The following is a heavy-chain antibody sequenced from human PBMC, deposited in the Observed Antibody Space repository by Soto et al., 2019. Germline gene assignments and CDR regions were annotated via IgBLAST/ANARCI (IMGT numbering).Heavy chain of an antibody. CDR3: APALYSSGWSPS. Sequence: QVQLVQSGAEVKKPGSSVKVSCKASGGTFSSYAISWVRQAPGQGLEWMGGIIPIFGTANYAQKFQGRVTLTAAYSTSPAYIELRSLSSADTAVYYCAPALYSSGWSPSWVQGTLVTVSS. CDR1: GGTFSSYA. V-gene: IGHV1-69*12. D-gene: IGHD6-19*01. J-gene: IGHJ4*02. CDR2: IIPIFGTA.